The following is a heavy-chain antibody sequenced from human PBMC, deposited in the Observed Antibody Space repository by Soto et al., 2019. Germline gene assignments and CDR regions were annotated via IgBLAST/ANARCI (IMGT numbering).Heavy chain of an antibody. J-gene: IGHJ4*02. CDR2: ISGSGVAK. V-gene: IGHV3-23*01. CDR1: GFSFSSYG. D-gene: IGHD3-22*01. Sequence: EVHLLESGGGLVQPGESLRLSCVASGFSFSSYGMSWVRQAPGKGLEWASIISGSGVAKYYADSVKGRFTISRDNSKNTMYLQMDSLRAEDTAVYYCAKDFDSDETSHGPNDDWCQGTLVTVSS. CDR3: AKDFDSDETSHGPNDD.